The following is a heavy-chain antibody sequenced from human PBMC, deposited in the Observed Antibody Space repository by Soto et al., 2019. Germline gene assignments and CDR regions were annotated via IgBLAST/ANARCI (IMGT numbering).Heavy chain of an antibody. D-gene: IGHD3-10*01. CDR3: ARVDDGLGSLDY. CDR1: GGSISSGGYS. CDR2: IYHSGST. J-gene: IGHJ4*02. V-gene: IGHV4-30-2*01. Sequence: SETLSLTCAVSGGSISSGGYSWSWIRQPPGKGLEWIGYIYHSGSTYYNPSLKSRVTISVDRSKSQFSLKLSSVTAADTAVYYCARVDDGLGSLDYWGQGTLVTVS.